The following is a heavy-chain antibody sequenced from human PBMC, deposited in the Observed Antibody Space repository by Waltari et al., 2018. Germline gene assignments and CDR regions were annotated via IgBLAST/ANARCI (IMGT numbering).Heavy chain of an antibody. D-gene: IGHD6-13*01. CDR2: IYYSGST. CDR1: GGSISSSSYY. Sequence: QLQLQESGPGLVKPSETLSLTCTVSGGSISSSSYYWGWLRQPPGKGLEWIGSIYYSGSTYYNPSLKSRVTISVDTSKNQFSLKLSSVTAADTAVYYCTRALYSSTFDYWGQGTLVTVSS. J-gene: IGHJ4*02. CDR3: TRALYSSTFDY. V-gene: IGHV4-39*01.